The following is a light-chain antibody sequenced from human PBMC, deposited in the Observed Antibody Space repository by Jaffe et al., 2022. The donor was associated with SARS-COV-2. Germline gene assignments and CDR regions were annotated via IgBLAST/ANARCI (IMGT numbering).Light chain of an antibody. V-gene: IGKV3-20*01. CDR2: GAS. CDR3: QQYVSSPWT. CDR1: QSVNNNY. Sequence: EFVLTQSPGTLSLSPGERATLSCRASQSVNNNYLAWYQQKPGQAPRLLIYGASSRATGIPDRFSGSGSGTDFTLTISSLEPEDFAVYYCQQYVSSPWTFGQGTTVEIK. J-gene: IGKJ1*01.